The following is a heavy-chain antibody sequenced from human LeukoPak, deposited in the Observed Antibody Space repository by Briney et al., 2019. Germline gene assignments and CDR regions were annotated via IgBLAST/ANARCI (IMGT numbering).Heavy chain of an antibody. CDR2: VYHSGSI. D-gene: IGHD3-9*01. CDR1: GDSLVSGHY. CDR3: ARVQRYYDILTGYHGGYFDY. Sequence: KPSETLSLTCTVSGDSLVSGHYWGWIRQPPGQGLEWVGSVYHSGSIYYNPSLKSRVTISVDTSKNQFSLKLSSVTAADTAVYYCARVQRYYDILTGYHGGYFDYWGQGTLVTVSS. V-gene: IGHV4-38-2*02. J-gene: IGHJ4*02.